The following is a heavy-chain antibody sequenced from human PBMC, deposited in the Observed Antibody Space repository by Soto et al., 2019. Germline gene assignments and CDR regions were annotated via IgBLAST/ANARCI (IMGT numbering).Heavy chain of an antibody. J-gene: IGHJ6*02. CDR3: AREGYCTNGVCYLAPNDYYYGMDV. Sequence: QVQLVESGGGVVQPGRSLRLSCAASGFTFSGYAMHWVRQAPGKGLEWVAVISYDGSNKYYADSVKGRFTISRDNSKNTLYLQMNSLRDEDTAVYYCAREGYCTNGVCYLAPNDYYYGMDVWGQGTTVTVSS. D-gene: IGHD2-8*01. V-gene: IGHV3-30-3*01. CDR2: ISYDGSNK. CDR1: GFTFSGYA.